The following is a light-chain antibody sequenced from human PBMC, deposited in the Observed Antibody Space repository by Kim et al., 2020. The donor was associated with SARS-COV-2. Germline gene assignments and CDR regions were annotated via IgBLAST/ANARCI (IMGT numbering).Light chain of an antibody. CDR3: AAWDDSLGGWV. CDR2: RNN. J-gene: IGLJ3*02. CDR1: SSNIGSNY. V-gene: IGLV1-47*01. Sequence: GQRVTNSCSGSSSNIGSNYVYWYQQLPGTAPKLLIYRNNQRPSGVPDRFSGAKSGTSASLAISGLRSEDEADYYCAAWDDSLGGWVFGGGTQLTVL.